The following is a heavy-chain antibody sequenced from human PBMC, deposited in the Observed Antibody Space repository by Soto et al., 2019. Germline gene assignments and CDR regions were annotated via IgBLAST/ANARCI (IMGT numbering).Heavy chain of an antibody. J-gene: IGHJ5*02. Sequence: SVKVSCKASGGTFSSYAISWVRQAPGQGLEWMGGIILIFGTANYAQKFQGRVTITADESTSTAYMELSSLRSEDTAVYYCASGGRIAVAGPYNWLDPWGEGTLVTVAS. V-gene: IGHV1-69*13. CDR2: IILIFGTA. D-gene: IGHD6-19*01. CDR1: GGTFSSYA. CDR3: ASGGRIAVAGPYNWLDP.